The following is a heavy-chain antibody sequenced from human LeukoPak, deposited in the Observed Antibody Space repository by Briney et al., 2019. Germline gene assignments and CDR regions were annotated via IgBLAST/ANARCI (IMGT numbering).Heavy chain of an antibody. Sequence: PGGSLRLSCAASGFTFSSYAMSWVRQAPGKGLEWVSAISGSGGSTYYADSVKGRFTISRDNSKKTLYLQMNSLRAEDTAVYYCVNLAGMVREIPGLIDYWGQGTLVTVSS. J-gene: IGHJ4*02. CDR2: ISGSGGST. D-gene: IGHD3-10*01. CDR3: VNLAGMVREIPGLIDY. CDR1: GFTFSSYA. V-gene: IGHV3-23*01.